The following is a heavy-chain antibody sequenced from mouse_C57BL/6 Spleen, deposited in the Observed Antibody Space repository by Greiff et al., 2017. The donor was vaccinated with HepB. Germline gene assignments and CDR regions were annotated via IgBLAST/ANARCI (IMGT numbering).Heavy chain of an antibody. CDR3: AREGTTVVEGRWFAY. CDR2: IDPNSGGT. J-gene: IGHJ3*01. D-gene: IGHD1-1*01. Sequence: QVQLQQSGAELVKPGASVKLSCKASGYTSTSYWMHWVKQRPGRGLEWIGRIDPNSGGTKYNEKFKSKATLTVDKPSSTAYMQLSSLTSEDSAVYYCAREGTTVVEGRWFAYWGQGTLVTVSA. V-gene: IGHV1-72*01. CDR1: GYTSTSYW.